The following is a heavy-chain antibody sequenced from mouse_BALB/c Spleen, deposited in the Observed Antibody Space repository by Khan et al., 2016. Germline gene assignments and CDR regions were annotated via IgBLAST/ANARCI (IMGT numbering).Heavy chain of an antibody. CDR2: IHYSGST. V-gene: IGHV3-1*02. J-gene: IGHJ2*01. CDR3: ATSTSSYWYYFDY. Sequence: EVQLQESGPDLVKPSQSLSLTCTVTGYSIPSHYSWHWIRHFPGNKLEWMGYIHYSGSTNYNPSLKSRISITRDTSKNKFFLQLNTVTTEDTATYYCATSTSSYWYYFDYWGQGTTLTVSS. D-gene: IGHD3-1*01. CDR1: GYSIPSHYS.